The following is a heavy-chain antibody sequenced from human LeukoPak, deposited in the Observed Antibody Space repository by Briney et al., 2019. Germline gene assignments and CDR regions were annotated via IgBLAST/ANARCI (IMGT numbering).Heavy chain of an antibody. J-gene: IGHJ5*02. D-gene: IGHD6-13*01. Sequence: GGSLRLSCTASGFTFSSYSMNWVRQAPGKGLEWVAVISYDGSNKYYADSVKGRFTISRDNSKNTLYLQMNSLRAEDTAVYYCARDQRIAAVTNWFDPWGQGTLVTVSS. V-gene: IGHV3-30*03. CDR2: ISYDGSNK. CDR1: GFTFSSYS. CDR3: ARDQRIAAVTNWFDP.